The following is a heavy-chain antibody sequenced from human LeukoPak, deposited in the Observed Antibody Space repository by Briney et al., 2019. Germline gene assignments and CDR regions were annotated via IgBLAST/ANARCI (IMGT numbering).Heavy chain of an antibody. CDR1: GGSISSGSYY. J-gene: IGHJ4*02. D-gene: IGHD1-26*01. V-gene: IGHV4-61*02. Sequence: SVTLSLTCTVSGGSISSGSYYWSWIRQPAGKGLEWIGRIYTSGSTNYNPSLKSRVTISVDTSKNQFSLKLSSVTAADTAVYYCARGPWELPFDYWGQGTLVTVSS. CDR3: ARGPWELPFDY. CDR2: IYTSGST.